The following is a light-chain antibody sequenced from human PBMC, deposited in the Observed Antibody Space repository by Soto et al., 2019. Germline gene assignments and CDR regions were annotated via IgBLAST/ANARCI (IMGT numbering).Light chain of an antibody. CDR1: QSVLYNFNNKKY. V-gene: IGKV4-1*01. CDR2: WAS. Sequence: DIVMTQSPDSLAVSLGERATVNYKSSQSVLYNFNNKKYLAWYQQKPGQPPKLLIYWASTRESGVPDRFSGSGSGTDFTLTIGSLQAEDVAVYYCQQYYSIPITFGQGTRLEIK. CDR3: QQYYSIPIT. J-gene: IGKJ5*01.